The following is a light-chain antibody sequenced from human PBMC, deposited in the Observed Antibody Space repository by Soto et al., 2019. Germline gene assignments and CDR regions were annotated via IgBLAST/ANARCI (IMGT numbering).Light chain of an antibody. V-gene: IGKV3-15*01. J-gene: IGKJ4*01. Sequence: EIVMTQSPATLSVSPGERATLSCRASQSVSSNLAWYQQKPGQAPRLLICGASTRATGIPARFSGSGSGTEFTLTISSLQSEDFALYYCHQYNNLFTFGGGTKVEIK. CDR2: GAS. CDR1: QSVSSN. CDR3: HQYNNLFT.